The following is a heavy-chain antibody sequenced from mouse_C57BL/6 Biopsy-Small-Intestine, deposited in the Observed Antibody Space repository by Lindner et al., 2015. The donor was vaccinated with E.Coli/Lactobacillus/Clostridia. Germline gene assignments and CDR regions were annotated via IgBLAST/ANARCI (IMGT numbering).Heavy chain of an antibody. V-gene: IGHV1-80*01. J-gene: IGHJ2*01. Sequence: VQLQESGAELVKPGASVKISCKASGYAFSSYWMNWVKQRPGKGLEWIGEIFPGSRSSYYNEKLKGKATLTVDTSSSTAYMQLSSLTYEDSAVYFCAPFITTVDYYFDQWGQGTTLTVSS. CDR2: IFPGSRSS. CDR3: APFITTVDYYFDQ. D-gene: IGHD1-1*01. CDR1: GYAFSSYW.